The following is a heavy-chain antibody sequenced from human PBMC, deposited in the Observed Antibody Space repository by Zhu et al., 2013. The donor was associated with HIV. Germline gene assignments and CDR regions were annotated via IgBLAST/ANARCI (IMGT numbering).Heavy chain of an antibody. Sequence: QVQLVQSGAEVKKPGSSVKVSCKASGGTFSSYAISWVRQAPGQGLEWMGGIIPIFGTANYAQKFQGRVTITADESTSTAYMELSSLRSEDTAVYYCATDRGQWFGELLFHVYWGQGTLGHRLL. CDR3: ATDRGQWFGELLFHVY. V-gene: IGHV1-69*01. J-gene: IGHJ4*02. D-gene: IGHD3-10*01. CDR1: GGTFSSYA. CDR2: IIPIFGTA.